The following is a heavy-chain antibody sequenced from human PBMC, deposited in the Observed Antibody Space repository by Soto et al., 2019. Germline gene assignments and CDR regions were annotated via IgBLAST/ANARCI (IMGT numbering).Heavy chain of an antibody. V-gene: IGHV4-34*01. Sequence: QVQLQQWGAGLLKPSETLSLTCAVYGGSFSGYYWSWIRQVPGKGLEWIGEINRSGNTNYNPSLKSRVTISVDTSKNQFSLKLTSVTAADTAVYYCARTPFHLNTWHGNSMGDWLDPWGQGTLVTVSS. J-gene: IGHJ5*02. D-gene: IGHD4-17*01. CDR2: INRSGNT. CDR1: GGSFSGYY. CDR3: ARTPFHLNTWHGNSMGDWLDP.